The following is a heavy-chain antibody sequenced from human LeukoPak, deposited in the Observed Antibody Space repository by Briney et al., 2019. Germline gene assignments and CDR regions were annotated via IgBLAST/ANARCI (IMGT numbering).Heavy chain of an antibody. CDR1: GFTFSSYS. Sequence: PGGSLRLSCAASGFTFSSYSMNWVRQAPGKGLGWVSSISSISSYIYYADSVKGRFTISRDNAKNSLYLQMNSLRAEDTAVYYCARDPGEIQLWPRALDYWGQGTLVTVSS. V-gene: IGHV3-21*01. CDR3: ARDPGEIQLWPRALDY. CDR2: ISSISSYI. D-gene: IGHD5-18*01. J-gene: IGHJ4*02.